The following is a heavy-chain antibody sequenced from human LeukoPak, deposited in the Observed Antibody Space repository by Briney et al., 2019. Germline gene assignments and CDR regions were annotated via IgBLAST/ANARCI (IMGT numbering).Heavy chain of an antibody. J-gene: IGHJ3*02. CDR3: ATNGHFGVVMDAFDI. Sequence: ASVKVSCKVSGYTLTELSMHWVRQAPGKGLEWMGGFDPEDGETIYAQKFQGRVTMTEDTSTDTAYMELSSLRSEDTAVYYCATNGHFGVVMDAFDIWGQGTMVTVSS. CDR1: GYTLTELS. D-gene: IGHD3-3*01. CDR2: FDPEDGET. V-gene: IGHV1-24*01.